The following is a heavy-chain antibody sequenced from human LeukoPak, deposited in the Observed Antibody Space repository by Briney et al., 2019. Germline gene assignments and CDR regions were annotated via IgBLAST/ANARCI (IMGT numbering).Heavy chain of an antibody. CDR3: ARDRYYYDSGSYFYFDL. CDR1: GGSVSSGSNH. V-gene: IGHV4-61*01. J-gene: IGHJ2*01. Sequence: SETLSLTCTVSGGSVSSGSNHWNWIRQSPGKGLEWIGYIYYSGSTNYTPSLKSRVTISVDTSKNQFSLKLTSVTAADTAVYYCARDRYYYDSGSYFYFDLWGRGTLVTVSS. CDR2: IYYSGST. D-gene: IGHD3-22*01.